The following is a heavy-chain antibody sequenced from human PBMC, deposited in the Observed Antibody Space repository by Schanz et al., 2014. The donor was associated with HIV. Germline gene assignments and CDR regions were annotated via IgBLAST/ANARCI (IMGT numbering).Heavy chain of an antibody. CDR3: ARGECDFWSGYCPHFHYFDLDV. Sequence: QVQLVQSGAEVKKPGASVKVSCKASGYTFTSFDINWVRQAPGQGLEWMGGIIPVFGTTNYAQKFQGRVTITADKSTSTAYMELSSLRAEDTAVYYCARGECDFWSGYCPHFHYFDLDVWGPGTSVTVSS. D-gene: IGHD3-3*01. CDR2: IIPVFGTT. V-gene: IGHV1-69*06. CDR1: GYTFTSFD. J-gene: IGHJ6*02.